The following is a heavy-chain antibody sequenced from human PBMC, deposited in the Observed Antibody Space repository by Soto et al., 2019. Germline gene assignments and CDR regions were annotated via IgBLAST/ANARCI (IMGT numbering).Heavy chain of an antibody. V-gene: IGHV1-8*01. CDR2: MNPNSGNT. CDR1: GYTFTSYD. D-gene: IGHD3-22*01. CDR3: TTDSYSSIIVVRFDY. Sequence: ASVQVSCKASGYTFTSYDINWVRPATGQGLEWMGWMNPNSGNTGYAQKFQGRVTMTRTTSISTAYMELNSLKTEDTGIYYSTTDSYSSIIVVRFDYWGHGALVNVSS. J-gene: IGHJ4*01.